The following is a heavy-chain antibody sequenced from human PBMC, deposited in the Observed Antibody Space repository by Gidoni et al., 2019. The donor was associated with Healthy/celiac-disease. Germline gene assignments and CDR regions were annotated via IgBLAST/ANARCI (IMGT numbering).Heavy chain of an antibody. Sequence: EVQLLESGGGLVQPGGSLRLSCAASGFTFSSYAMRWVRQAPGKGLEWVSAISGSGGSTYYADSVKGRFTISRDNSKNTLYLQMNSLRAEDTAVYYCAKVDYGDYGYFDYWGQGTLVTVSS. CDR1: GFTFSSYA. CDR2: ISGSGGST. J-gene: IGHJ4*02. CDR3: AKVDYGDYGYFDY. D-gene: IGHD4-17*01. V-gene: IGHV3-23*01.